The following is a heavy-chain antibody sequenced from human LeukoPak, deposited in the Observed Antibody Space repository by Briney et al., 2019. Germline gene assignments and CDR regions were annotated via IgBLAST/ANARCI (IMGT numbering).Heavy chain of an antibody. Sequence: PSETLSLTCTVSGYPISSGYYWGWIRQPPGKGLEWIGSIYHSGSTYYNPSLTSRVTISVDTSKNQFSLKLSSVTAADTAVNYSARGVSRWELSILYYYYYLDLWGKGTTVTVSS. D-gene: IGHD1-26*01. CDR3: ARGVSRWELSILYYYYYLDL. CDR2: IYHSGST. CDR1: GYPISSGYY. V-gene: IGHV4-38-2*02. J-gene: IGHJ6*03.